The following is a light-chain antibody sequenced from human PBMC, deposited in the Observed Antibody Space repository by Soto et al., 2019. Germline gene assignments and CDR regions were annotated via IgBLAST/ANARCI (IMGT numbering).Light chain of an antibody. V-gene: IGKV1-5*01. CDR1: QSISSW. CDR3: QQYNSYST. Sequence: DIQMTQSPSTLSASVGDRVTINCRASQSISSWLAWYQQKPGKAPKLLIYDASSLETGVPSRFSGSGSGTEFTLTISSLHPDDFETYYCQQYNSYSTFGHGTKVDIK. J-gene: IGKJ3*01. CDR2: DAS.